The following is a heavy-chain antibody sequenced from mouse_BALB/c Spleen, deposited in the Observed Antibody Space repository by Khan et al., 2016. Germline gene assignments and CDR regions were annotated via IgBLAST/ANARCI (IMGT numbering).Heavy chain of an antibody. V-gene: IGHV5-17*02. CDR3: GRGDY. Sequence: EVELVESGGGLVQPGGSRKLSCAASGFTFSSFGMHWVRQAPEKGLEWLAFISSGSSAIYYSDTIKGRFTISRDNPKNTLFLQMTSRRSEDTAMYYCGRGDYWGQGTTLTVSS. CDR2: ISSGSSAI. J-gene: IGHJ2*01. CDR1: GFTFSSFG.